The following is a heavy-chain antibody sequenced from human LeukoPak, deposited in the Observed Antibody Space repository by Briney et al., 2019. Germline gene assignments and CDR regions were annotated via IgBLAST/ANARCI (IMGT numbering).Heavy chain of an antibody. CDR1: GYTFTSYY. CDR2: INPSGGSI. J-gene: IGHJ4*02. D-gene: IGHD2-15*01. Sequence: ASVKVSCKASGYTFTSYYMHWVRQAPGQGLEWMGIINPSGGSISYAQKFQGRVTMTRDTSTSTVYMELSSLRSEDTAVYYCARLGLGYCSGGSCYDGGDYWGQGTLVTVSS. V-gene: IGHV1-46*01. CDR3: ARLGLGYCSGGSCYDGGDY.